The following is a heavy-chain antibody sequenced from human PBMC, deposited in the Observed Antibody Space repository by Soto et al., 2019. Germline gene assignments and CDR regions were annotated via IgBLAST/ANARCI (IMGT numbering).Heavy chain of an antibody. CDR1: GGSISSGGYY. J-gene: IGHJ5*02. CDR3: ARCTPFLAVPDWFDP. Sequence: SETLSLTCTVSGGSISSGGYYWSWIRQHPGKGLEWIGYIYYSGSTYYNPSLKSRVTISVDTSKNQFSLKLSSVTAADTAVYYCARCTPFLAVPDWFDPWGQGTLVTVSS. CDR2: IYYSGST. D-gene: IGHD3-10*01. V-gene: IGHV4-31*03.